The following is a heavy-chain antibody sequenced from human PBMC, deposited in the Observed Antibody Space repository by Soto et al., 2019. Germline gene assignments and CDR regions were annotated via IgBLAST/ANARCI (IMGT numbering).Heavy chain of an antibody. CDR2: IIPIFGTA. J-gene: IGHJ6*02. CDR3: AIHGVIGNYPYYYYGMDV. D-gene: IGHD3-16*02. Sequence: QVQLVQSGAEVKKPGSSVKVSCKASGGTFSSYAISWVRQAPGQGLEWMGGIIPIFGTANYAQKFQGRVTITADESTSTAYMELSSLRSEDTAVYYCAIHGVIGNYPYYYYGMDVWGQGTTVTVSS. V-gene: IGHV1-69*01. CDR1: GGTFSSYA.